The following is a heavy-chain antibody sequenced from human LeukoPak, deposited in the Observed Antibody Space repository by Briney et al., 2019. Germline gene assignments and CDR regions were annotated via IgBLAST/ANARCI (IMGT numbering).Heavy chain of an antibody. Sequence: GGTLRLSCAASGFTFSSYGMSWVRQAPGKGLEWVSAISGSGGSTYYADSVKGRFTISRDNSKNTLYLQMNSLRAEDTAVYYCAREIDGQRNIAAAGYFDYWGQGTLVTVSS. CDR3: AREIDGQRNIAAAGYFDY. V-gene: IGHV3-23*01. D-gene: IGHD6-13*01. J-gene: IGHJ4*02. CDR1: GFTFSSYG. CDR2: ISGSGGST.